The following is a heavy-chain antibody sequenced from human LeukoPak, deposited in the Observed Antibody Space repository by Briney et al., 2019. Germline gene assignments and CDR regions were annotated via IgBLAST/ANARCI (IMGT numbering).Heavy chain of an antibody. J-gene: IGHJ4*02. D-gene: IGHD2-21*01. CDR2: IYYSGTT. Sequence: SETLSLTCTVSCCSMSSYYWMWLRQPPGKGLEWIGSIYYSGTTNYNPSLKSRVTISVDTSQNRFSLKLSSVTTADTALYYCARGRACGANWGQGTLVTVSS. CDR3: ARGRACGAN. CDR1: CCSMSSYY. V-gene: IGHV4-59*01.